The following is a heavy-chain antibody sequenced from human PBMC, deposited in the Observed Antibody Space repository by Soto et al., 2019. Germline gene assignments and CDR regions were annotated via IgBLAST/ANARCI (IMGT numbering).Heavy chain of an antibody. D-gene: IGHD4-17*01. V-gene: IGHV4-59*01. CDR1: GGSISSYY. J-gene: IGHJ2*01. CDR3: AASTTVRPRYFDL. CDR2: IYYSGST. Sequence: QVQLQESGPGLVKPTETLSLTCTVSGGSISSYYWSWIRQPPGKGLEWIGYIYYSGSTNYNPSLKSRVTISVDTSKNQFSLKLSSVSAADTAVYYWAASTTVRPRYFDLWGRGTLVTVSS.